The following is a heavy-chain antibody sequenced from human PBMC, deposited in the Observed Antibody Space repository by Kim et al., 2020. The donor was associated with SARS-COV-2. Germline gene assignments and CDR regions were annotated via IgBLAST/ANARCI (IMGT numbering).Heavy chain of an antibody. CDR3: ARGAYGDVSFDY. V-gene: IGHV1-18*04. Sequence: ASVKVSCKACGYMFTSYGFSWVRQAPGQGFEWLGWISARDGGTKYGQKVQGRVIMTTDTSTNTAYMELWSLRSDDTAMYYCARGAYGDVSFDYWGQGTLVTVSS. J-gene: IGHJ4*02. CDR1: GYMFTSYG. CDR2: ISARDGGT. D-gene: IGHD4-17*01.